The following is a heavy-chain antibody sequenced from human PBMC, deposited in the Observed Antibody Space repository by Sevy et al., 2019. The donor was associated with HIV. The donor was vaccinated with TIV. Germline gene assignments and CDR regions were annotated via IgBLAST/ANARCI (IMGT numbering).Heavy chain of an antibody. Sequence: GGSLRLSCAASGFTFSIIYMNWVRQSPGKGLEWVGRMKSKTDGGTTDYAAAVKDRFTMSRDDSKNTLYLQMNSLKADDTAVYYCTTVGLSYSGSEAFHIWGQGTMVTLSS. CDR2: MKSKTDGGTT. V-gene: IGHV3-15*01. J-gene: IGHJ3*02. CDR1: GFTFSIIY. CDR3: TTVGLSYSGSEAFHI. D-gene: IGHD2-8*01.